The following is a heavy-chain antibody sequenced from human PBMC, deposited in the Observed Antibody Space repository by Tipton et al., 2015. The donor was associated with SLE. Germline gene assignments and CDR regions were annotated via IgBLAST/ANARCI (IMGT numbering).Heavy chain of an antibody. Sequence: TLSLTCTVSGGSISSSSYYWGWIRQPPGKGLEWIGSIYYSGNTRYNPSLQSRVSISIDTSKSRFSLRLTSVTAADTAIYYCARHMSVTYANFDVWGQGTVVTVSS. CDR2: IYYSGNT. D-gene: IGHD2-21*02. CDR3: ARHMSVTYANFDV. CDR1: GGSISSSSYY. V-gene: IGHV4-39*01. J-gene: IGHJ3*01.